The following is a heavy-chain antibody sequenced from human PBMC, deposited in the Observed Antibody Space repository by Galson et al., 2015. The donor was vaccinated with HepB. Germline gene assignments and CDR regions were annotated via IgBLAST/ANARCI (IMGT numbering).Heavy chain of an antibody. CDR2: INTNTGNP. Sequence: SVKVSCKGSGYTFTSYAMNWVRQAPGQGLEWMGWINTNTGNPTYAQGFTGRIVFSLDTSVSTAYIGISSLKAEDTAVYYCAREKPNSGYTDALDIWGQGTMVTVSS. D-gene: IGHD6-25*01. CDR1: GYTFTSYA. CDR3: AREKPNSGYTDALDI. V-gene: IGHV7-4-1*02. J-gene: IGHJ3*02.